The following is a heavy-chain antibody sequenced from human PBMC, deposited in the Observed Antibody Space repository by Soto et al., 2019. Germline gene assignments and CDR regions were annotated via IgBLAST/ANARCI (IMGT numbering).Heavy chain of an antibody. CDR1: GFTFSSYA. J-gene: IGHJ6*02. Sequence: GGSLRLSCAASGFTFSSYAMHWVRQAPGKGLEWVAVISYDGSNKYYADSVKGRFTISRDNSKNTLYLQMNSLRAEDTAVYYCARPAVAGPPGYYYGMDVWGQGTTVTVSS. D-gene: IGHD6-19*01. CDR3: ARPAVAGPPGYYYGMDV. V-gene: IGHV3-30-3*01. CDR2: ISYDGSNK.